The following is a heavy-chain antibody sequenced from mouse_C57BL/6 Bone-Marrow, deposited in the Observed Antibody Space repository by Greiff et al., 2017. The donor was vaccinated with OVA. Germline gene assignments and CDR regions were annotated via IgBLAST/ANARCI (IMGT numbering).Heavy chain of an antibody. D-gene: IGHD2-1*01. CDR3: ARYIKGIYYAAMDY. J-gene: IGHJ4*01. CDR1: GFTFTDYY. V-gene: IGHV7-3*01. Sequence: EVKLVESGGGLVQPGGSLSLSCAASGFTFTDYYMSWVRQPPGKALEWLGFIRNKANGYTTEYSASVKGRFTISRDNSQSILYLQMNALRAEDSATYYCARYIKGIYYAAMDYWGQGTSVTVSP. CDR2: IRNKANGYTT.